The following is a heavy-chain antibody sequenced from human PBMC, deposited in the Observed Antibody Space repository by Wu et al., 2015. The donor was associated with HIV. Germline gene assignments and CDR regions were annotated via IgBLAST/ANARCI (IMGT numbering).Heavy chain of an antibody. Sequence: QVQLVQSGAEVKKPGASVKVSCKASGYTFTGYYMHWVRQAPGQGLEWMGWINPNSGGTNYAQKFQGRVTMTRDTSISTAYMELSRLRSDDTAVYYCARDLDYYGPRRGDWFDPWGQGTLVTVSS. CDR2: INPNSGGT. V-gene: IGHV1-2*02. D-gene: IGHD3-10*01. CDR3: ARDLDYYGPRRGDWFDP. CDR1: GYTFTGYY. J-gene: IGHJ5*02.